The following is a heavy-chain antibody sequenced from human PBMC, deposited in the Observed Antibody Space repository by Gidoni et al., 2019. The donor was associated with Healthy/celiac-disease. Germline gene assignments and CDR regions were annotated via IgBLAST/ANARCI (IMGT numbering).Heavy chain of an antibody. J-gene: IGHJ6*02. CDR1: GYSFTSYW. CDR3: ASLTVTTPLGYYYGMDV. V-gene: IGHV5-10-1*03. Sequence: EVQLVQSGAEVKKPGESLRISCQGSGYSFTSYWISWVRQMPGKGLEWMGRIDPSDSYTNYSPSFQGHVTISADKSISTAYLQWSSLKASDTAMYYCASLTVTTPLGYYYGMDVWGQGTTVTVSS. CDR2: IDPSDSYT. D-gene: IGHD4-17*01.